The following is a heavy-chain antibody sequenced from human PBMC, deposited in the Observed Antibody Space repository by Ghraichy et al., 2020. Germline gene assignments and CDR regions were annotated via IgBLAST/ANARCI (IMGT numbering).Heavy chain of an antibody. Sequence: ASVKVSCKASGYAFTSHDINWVRQAPGQGLEWMGRMNADSGNTGYAQKFQVRVVMTRDTSINTAYMELSGLSSEDTALYYCATEGSYDFWSGYSLWGQGTLVTVSS. CDR1: GYAFTSHD. J-gene: IGHJ1*01. D-gene: IGHD3-3*01. V-gene: IGHV1-8*02. CDR3: ATEGSYDFWSGYSL. CDR2: MNADSGNT.